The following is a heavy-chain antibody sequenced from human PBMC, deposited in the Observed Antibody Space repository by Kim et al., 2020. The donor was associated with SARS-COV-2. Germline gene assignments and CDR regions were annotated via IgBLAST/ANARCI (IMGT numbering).Heavy chain of an antibody. CDR3: AKPRWYFDL. V-gene: IGHV3-23*01. Sequence: STYYADSVKGRLTIARDNSKNTPYLQMNSLRAEDTAVYYCAKPRWYFDLWGRGTLVTVSS. J-gene: IGHJ2*01. CDR2: ST.